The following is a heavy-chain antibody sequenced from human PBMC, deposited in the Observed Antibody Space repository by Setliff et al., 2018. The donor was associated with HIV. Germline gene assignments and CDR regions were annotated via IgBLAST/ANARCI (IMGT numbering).Heavy chain of an antibody. CDR2: ITGDGSST. Sequence: GGSLRLSCAASGFTFSDYWMHWVRQAPGKGLVWVSRITGDGSSTRYADSVKGRFTISRDDSKNTVYLQMHSLRVEDTAVYYCARGVKWLDPWGQGTLVTVSS. D-gene: IGHD3-10*01. J-gene: IGHJ5*02. CDR3: ARGVKWLDP. V-gene: IGHV3-74*01. CDR1: GFTFSDYW.